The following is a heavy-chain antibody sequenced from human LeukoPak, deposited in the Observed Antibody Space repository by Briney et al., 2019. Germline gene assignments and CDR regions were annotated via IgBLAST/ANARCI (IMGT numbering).Heavy chain of an antibody. Sequence: ASVKVSRKTSGYTFSNYGISWVRQAPGQGLEWMGWITAYNGNRLYAQRFQGRITLTTDTSTSTSYMELRSLEYDDTAIYYCARDNDKVVDHWGQGTLVTVSS. V-gene: IGHV1-18*01. CDR1: GYTFSNYG. D-gene: IGHD1-1*01. CDR3: ARDNDKVVDH. J-gene: IGHJ4*01. CDR2: ITAYNGNR.